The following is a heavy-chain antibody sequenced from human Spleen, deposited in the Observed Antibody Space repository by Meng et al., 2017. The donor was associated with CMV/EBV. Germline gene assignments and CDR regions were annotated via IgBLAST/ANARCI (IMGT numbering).Heavy chain of an antibody. Sequence: SGASISSGGFSWNWIRQHAEKGLEWIGYIYSDGRTYYNPSLKSRLAISLDTPKNQFSLNLTSVTAADTAVYYCARGGYTSGSGWFAPWGQGTLVTVSS. V-gene: IGHV4-31*02. CDR3: ARGGYTSGSGWFAP. D-gene: IGHD1-1*01. CDR1: GASISSGGFS. CDR2: IYSDGRT. J-gene: IGHJ5*02.